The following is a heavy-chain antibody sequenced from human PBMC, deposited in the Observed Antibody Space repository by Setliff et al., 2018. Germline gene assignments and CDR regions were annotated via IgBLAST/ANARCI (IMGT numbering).Heavy chain of an antibody. Sequence: GSGPTLVNPRQTLTLTCTFSGFSFTTGPVGVAWIRQPPGKAPEWLALVYWDDDKRYDPSLKSRLTITKDTSKNQVVLTMTNMNPVDTATYFCAHTSGGGNSACFDYWGQGGLVTVSS. CDR3: AHTSGGGNSACFDY. V-gene: IGHV2-5*05. CDR1: GFSFTTGPVG. J-gene: IGHJ4*02. CDR2: VYWDDDK. D-gene: IGHD4-4*01.